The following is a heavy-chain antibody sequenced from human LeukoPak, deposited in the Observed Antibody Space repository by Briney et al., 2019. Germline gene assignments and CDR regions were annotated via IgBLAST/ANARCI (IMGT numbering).Heavy chain of an antibody. CDR2: IKEDGSEK. J-gene: IGHJ4*02. CDR1: GFTFSRYW. D-gene: IGHD3-22*01. CDR3: ARDDSYSSGYYAY. V-gene: IGHV3-7*01. Sequence: GGSLRLSCAASGFTFSRYWMSWVRQAPGKGLEWVANIKEDGSEKYYVDSVKGRFTISRDNAENSLYLQMNSLRAEDTAVYYCARDDSYSSGYYAYWGQGTLVTVSS.